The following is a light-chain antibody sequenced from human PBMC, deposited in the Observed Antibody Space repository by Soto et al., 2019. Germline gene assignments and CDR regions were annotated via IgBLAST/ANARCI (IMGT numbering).Light chain of an antibody. CDR3: SSFTDTGTVM. J-gene: IGLJ3*02. V-gene: IGLV2-14*03. CDR2: DVS. CDR1: SSDVGAYHS. Sequence: QSALTQPASASGSPGQSFTIPCTGSSSDVGAYHSVSWYQQHPGKAPKLIIFDVSNRPSGVSNRFSGSKSGNTASLTISGLQAEDEADYYCSSFTDTGTVMFGGGTQLTVL.